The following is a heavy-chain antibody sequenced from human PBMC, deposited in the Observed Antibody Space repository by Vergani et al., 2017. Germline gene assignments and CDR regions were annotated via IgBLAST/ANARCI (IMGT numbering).Heavy chain of an antibody. CDR3: ARERYCSSTSCYGDLGVIDY. Sequence: QVQLVESGGGVVQPGGSLRLSCAASGFTFSSYGMHWVRQAPGKGLEWVAFIRYDGSNKYYADSVKGRFTISRDNSKNTLYLQMNSLRAEDTAVYYCARERYCSSTSCYGDLGVIDYWGQGTLVTVSS. J-gene: IGHJ4*02. V-gene: IGHV3-30*02. D-gene: IGHD2-2*01. CDR1: GFTFSSYG. CDR2: IRYDGSNK.